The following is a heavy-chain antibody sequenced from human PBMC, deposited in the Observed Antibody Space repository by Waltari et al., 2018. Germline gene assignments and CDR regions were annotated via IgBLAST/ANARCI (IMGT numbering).Heavy chain of an antibody. CDR3: ASEGRSSGYRKTQGVDY. Sequence: QVRLVQSVSEVKKPGASVKVSCQASGYTFTLHGISWLPKAPGQGLEWMGWISGYNGNTNYAQKLQGRVTMTTDTSTSTAYMELRSLRSDDTALYYCASEGRSSGYRKTQGVDYWGQGTLVTVSS. V-gene: IGHV1-18*01. D-gene: IGHD3-22*01. J-gene: IGHJ4*02. CDR2: ISGYNGNT. CDR1: GYTFTLHG.